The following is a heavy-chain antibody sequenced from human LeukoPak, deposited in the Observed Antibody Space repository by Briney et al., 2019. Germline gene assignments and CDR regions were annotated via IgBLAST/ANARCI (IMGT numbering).Heavy chain of an antibody. J-gene: IGHJ4*02. D-gene: IGHD4-17*01. CDR2: IIPIFGTA. CDR1: GGTFISNA. Sequence: SVKVSFKASGGTFISNAISWVRQAPGQGLEWMGGIIPIFGTANYAQKFQDRVTITADESTSTAYMELSSLRSGDTAVYYCARAIFTDYGDYFCVDYWGQGTLVTVSS. V-gene: IGHV1-69*13. CDR3: ARAIFTDYGDYFCVDY.